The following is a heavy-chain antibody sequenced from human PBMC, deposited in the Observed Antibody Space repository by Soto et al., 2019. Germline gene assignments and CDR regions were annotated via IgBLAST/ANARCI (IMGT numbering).Heavy chain of an antibody. CDR1: GGFISGYY. CDR3: ARSGGDGYQPFDY. Sequence: NPSETLSLTCTVSGGFISGYYWSWIRQPPGKGLEWIGYIYYTGSTNYNPSLKSRVTISLDTSKNQFSLKLSSVTSADTAVYYCARSGGDGYQPFDYWGQGTLVTVSS. V-gene: IGHV4-59*01. CDR2: IYYTGST. D-gene: IGHD2-21*01. J-gene: IGHJ4*02.